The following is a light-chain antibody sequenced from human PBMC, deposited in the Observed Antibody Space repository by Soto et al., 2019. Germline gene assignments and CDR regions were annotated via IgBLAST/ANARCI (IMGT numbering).Light chain of an antibody. CDR3: QVWDSDRDHVV. CDR1: TIGRKS. J-gene: IGLJ2*01. V-gene: IGLV3-21*02. Sequence: SYELTQPPSVSVAPGQTARISCGGSTIGRKSVHWYQQKPGQAPVLVVYADTARPSGIPERFSGSNSGNTATLTISMVAAGDEADYYCQVWDSDRDHVVFGGGTKLTV. CDR2: ADT.